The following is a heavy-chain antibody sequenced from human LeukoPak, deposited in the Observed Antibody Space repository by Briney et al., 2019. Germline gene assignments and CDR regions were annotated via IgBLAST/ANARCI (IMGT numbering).Heavy chain of an antibody. CDR1: GFTFSSYA. CDR2: ISYDGSNK. CDR3: ARAYRGLDY. Sequence: GGSLRLSCAASGFTFSSYAMHWVRQAPGKGLEWVAVISYDGSNKYYADSVKGRFTISRDNSKNTLYLQMNSLRAEDTAVYYCARAYRGLDYWGQGTLVTVSS. D-gene: IGHD3-16*02. J-gene: IGHJ4*02. V-gene: IGHV3-30-3*01.